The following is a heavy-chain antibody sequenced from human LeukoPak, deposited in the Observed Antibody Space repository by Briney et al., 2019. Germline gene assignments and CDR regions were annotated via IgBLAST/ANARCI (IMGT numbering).Heavy chain of an antibody. J-gene: IGHJ6*02. CDR3: AKEYSGHEYYYYGMDV. CDR1: GFTFSSYG. Sequence: GGSLRLSCAASGFTFSSYGMHWVRQAPGKGLEWVSVISYDESKKLYADSVKGRFTISRDNSKYTLYLQMNSLRPEDTAVYYCAKEYSGHEYYYYGMDVWGQGTTVTVSS. D-gene: IGHD5-12*01. CDR2: ISYDESKK. V-gene: IGHV3-30*18.